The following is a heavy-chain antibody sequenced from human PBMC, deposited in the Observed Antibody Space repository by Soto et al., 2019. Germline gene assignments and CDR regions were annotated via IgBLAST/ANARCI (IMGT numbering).Heavy chain of an antibody. CDR1: GYRFSTYD. Sequence: APEKVSCKVSGYRFSTYDRNCLVQSASQGRDWLGCTNTYKDDRNYAQKFRGRVTFTTDTSTKTALVELRSLISDDTAVYFRAGQRYLASRHSHFDAWGHGTQGTV. J-gene: IGHJ4*01. D-gene: IGHD6-6*01. V-gene: IGHV1-18*04. CDR2: TNTYKDDR. CDR3: AGQRYLASRHSHFDA.